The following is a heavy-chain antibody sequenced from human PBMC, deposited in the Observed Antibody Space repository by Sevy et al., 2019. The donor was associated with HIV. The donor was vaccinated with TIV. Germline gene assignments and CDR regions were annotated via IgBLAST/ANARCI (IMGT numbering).Heavy chain of an antibody. CDR1: GFTFSSYW. J-gene: IGHJ4*02. D-gene: IGHD4-17*01. V-gene: IGHV3-33*08. CDR2: IWFDGSNT. CDR3: ARDLEFYDYGDYGPAFMPDY. Sequence: GESLKISCAASGFTFSSYWMSWVRQAPGKGLEWVAAIWFDGSNTYYADSVKGRFTISRDIAKNTVHLQMNSLRAEDTAVYYCARDLEFYDYGDYGPAFMPDYWGQGTLVTVSS.